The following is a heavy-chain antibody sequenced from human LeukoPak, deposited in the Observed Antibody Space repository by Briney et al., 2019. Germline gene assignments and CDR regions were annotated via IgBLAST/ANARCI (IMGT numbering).Heavy chain of an antibody. Sequence: GGSLRLSCAASGFTFSSYPMHWVRQAPGKGLEYVSTISTNGGSTYYADSVKGRFTISRDNSRNTLYLQMGSLGAEDMAVYYCATQIVGVSDYWGQGTLVTVSS. J-gene: IGHJ4*02. CDR2: ISTNGGST. CDR3: ATQIVGVSDY. V-gene: IGHV3-64*02. D-gene: IGHD1-26*01. CDR1: GFTFSSYP.